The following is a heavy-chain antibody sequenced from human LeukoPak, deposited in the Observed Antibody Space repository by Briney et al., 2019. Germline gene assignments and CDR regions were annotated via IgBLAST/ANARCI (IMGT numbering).Heavy chain of an antibody. CDR1: GYTFTNYG. Sequence: ASVKVSCKASGYTFTNYGISWVRQAPGQGLEWMGWISAYDGNRNYAQKVQDRVTMTTDTSTNTAYMELRSLRSDDTAVYYCARPGEQHLTCYFDFWGPGTQVTVSS. J-gene: IGHJ4*02. D-gene: IGHD6-13*01. V-gene: IGHV1-18*01. CDR2: ISAYDGNR. CDR3: ARPGEQHLTCYFDF.